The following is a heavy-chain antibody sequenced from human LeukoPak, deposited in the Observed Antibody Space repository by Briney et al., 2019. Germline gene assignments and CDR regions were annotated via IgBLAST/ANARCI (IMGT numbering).Heavy chain of an antibody. Sequence: GGSLRLSCAASGFTVSNNYMSWVRQAPGKGLEWVSLIYSGGSTYYADSVKGRFTISRDNSKNTLYLQMNSLRAEDTAVYYCAKDPLMTTVSTPDFWGQGTLVTVSS. CDR1: GFTVSNNY. CDR3: AKDPLMTTVSTPDF. CDR2: IYSGGST. J-gene: IGHJ4*02. V-gene: IGHV3-53*01. D-gene: IGHD4-11*01.